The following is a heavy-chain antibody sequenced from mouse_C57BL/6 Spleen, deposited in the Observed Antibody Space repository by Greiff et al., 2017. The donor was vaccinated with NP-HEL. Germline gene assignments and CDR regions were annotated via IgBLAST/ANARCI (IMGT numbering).Heavy chain of an antibody. CDR2: IHPNSGST. Sequence: LQQPGAELVKPGASVKLSCKASGYTFTSYWMHWVKQRPGQGLEWIGMIHPNSGSTNYNEKFKSKATLTVDKSSSTAYMQLSSLTSEDSAVDYCARGGLQPYYYAMDYWGQGTSVTVSS. CDR1: GYTFTSYW. CDR3: ARGGLQPYYYAMDY. J-gene: IGHJ4*01. D-gene: IGHD2-4*01. V-gene: IGHV1-64*01.